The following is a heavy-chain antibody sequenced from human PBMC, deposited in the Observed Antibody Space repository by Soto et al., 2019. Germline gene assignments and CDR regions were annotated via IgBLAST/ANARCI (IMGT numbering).Heavy chain of an antibody. V-gene: IGHV3-74*01. CDR2: TNQHGTII. CDR3: TRDGGGRGGF. CDR1: GFTFSNYW. Sequence: EVQLVESGGGLVQPGGSLRLSCEASGFTFSNYWFHWVRQAPGKGLVWVSRTNQHGTIIDYADFAKGRFTISRDNAKNRLNQKMNRPSAEDAAVYYCTRDGGGRGGFWGQGTLVTVSS. D-gene: IGHD3-16*01. J-gene: IGHJ4*02.